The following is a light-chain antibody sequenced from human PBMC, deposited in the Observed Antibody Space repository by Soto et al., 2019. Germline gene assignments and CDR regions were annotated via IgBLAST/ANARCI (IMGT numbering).Light chain of an antibody. J-gene: IGLJ3*02. V-gene: IGLV2-14*01. CDR2: EVS. CDR1: SSDVGGYTS. Sequence: QSALTQPASVSGSPGQSITLSCTGTSSDVGGYTSVSWYQQHPGKAPKLMIYEVSNRPSGVSNRFSGSKSGNTASLTISGLQAEDEADYYCTSYTSSSTLVFGGGTKLTVL. CDR3: TSYTSSSTLV.